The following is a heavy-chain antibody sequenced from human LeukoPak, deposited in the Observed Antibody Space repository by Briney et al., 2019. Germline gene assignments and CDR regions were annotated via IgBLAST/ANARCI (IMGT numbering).Heavy chain of an antibody. CDR1: GFTFSTSA. J-gene: IGHJ4*02. D-gene: IGHD3-22*01. V-gene: IGHV3-23*01. CDR3: AKYYYDTSGYLYYYDY. Sequence: GGSLRLSCAASGFTFSTSAMGWVRQAPGKGLEWVSAIRGNNDNTYYADSVKGRFTISRDNSKNTLYLQMNSLRAEDTAVYYCAKYYYDTSGYLYYYDYWGQGTLVTVSS. CDR2: IRGNNDNT.